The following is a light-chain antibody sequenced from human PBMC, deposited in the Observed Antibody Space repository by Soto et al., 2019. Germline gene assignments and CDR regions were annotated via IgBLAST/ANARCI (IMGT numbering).Light chain of an antibody. Sequence: MSQTTATLSVSPGERATLSCRASQSITRNLAWYQQSPGQAPRLLIYGASTGATGIPARFSGSGSGTEFTLTINSLQSEDFAVYYCQQYNNWPMWTCGQGTKV. CDR3: QQYNNWPMWT. J-gene: IGKJ1*01. CDR1: QSITRN. CDR2: GAS. V-gene: IGKV3-15*01.